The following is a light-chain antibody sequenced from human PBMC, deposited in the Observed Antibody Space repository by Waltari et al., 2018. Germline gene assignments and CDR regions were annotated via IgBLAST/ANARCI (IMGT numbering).Light chain of an antibody. CDR2: RAS. CDR1: QSASTS. CDR3: QQYNIWPWT. V-gene: IGKV3-15*01. J-gene: IGKJ1*01. Sequence: ELVMTQSPATLSVSPGERASLSCRASQSASTSLAWYQQTPGHAPRLLIYRASTRAAGIPDRFSGSGSGTEFTLTISSLQSEDSAIYYCQQYNIWPWTFGQGTKVDIK.